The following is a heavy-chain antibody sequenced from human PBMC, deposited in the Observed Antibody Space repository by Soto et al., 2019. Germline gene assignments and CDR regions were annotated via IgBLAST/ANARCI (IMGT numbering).Heavy chain of an antibody. D-gene: IGHD5-18*01. CDR2: IYYSGST. Sequence: HSETMSLTSSVSGGSISSSYWSWFRQTTGKGVEWIGYIYYSGSTNYNPSLKSRVTISVDTSKNQFSLKLSSVTAADTAVYYCARARTLRDTDAFEIWGQGTMVTVSS. J-gene: IGHJ3*02. CDR1: GGSISSSY. CDR3: ARARTLRDTDAFEI. V-gene: IGHV4-59*01.